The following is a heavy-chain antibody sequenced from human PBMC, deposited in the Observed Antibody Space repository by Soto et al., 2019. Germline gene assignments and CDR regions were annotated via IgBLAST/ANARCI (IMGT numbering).Heavy chain of an antibody. V-gene: IGHV4-59*02. CDR3: ARSYYDSTGFAVDP. Sequence: SETLSLTCNVSGASVSHGYCSWIRQPPGKGLEWIGFMYFGGSFNYNPSLTSRATISVETSKNQFSMKLTSVTASDTAVYYCARSYYDSTGFAVDPWGQGTLVTVS. CDR1: GASVSHGY. CDR2: MYFGGSF. J-gene: IGHJ5*02. D-gene: IGHD3-22*01.